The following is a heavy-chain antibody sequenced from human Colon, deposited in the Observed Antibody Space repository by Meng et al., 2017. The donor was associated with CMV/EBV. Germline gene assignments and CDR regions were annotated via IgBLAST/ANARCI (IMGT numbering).Heavy chain of an antibody. Sequence: EVQLVESGGDLVQPGGSLILSCAASGFTVSNNSMSWVRQAPGKGLEWVSVIYSDGSTFYADSMKDRFTISRDNSKNTLYLQMNSLRVEDTAVYYCTGDAPGRDYGGKLDYWGQGTLVTASS. V-gene: IGHV3-66*01. CDR3: TGDAPGRDYGGKLDY. D-gene: IGHD4-23*01. CDR1: GFTVSNNS. CDR2: IYSDGST. J-gene: IGHJ4*02.